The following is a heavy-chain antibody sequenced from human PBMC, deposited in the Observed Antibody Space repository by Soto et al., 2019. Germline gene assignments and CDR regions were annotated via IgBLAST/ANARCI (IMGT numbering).Heavy chain of an antibody. Sequence: SVKVSCKASGGTFSNYAISWVRQAPGQGLEWMGGIILPFGTANYAQKFQGRVTITADESTSTAYMELSSLRSEDTAVYYCARDSKGYSYGYNFDYWGQGTQVTVSS. D-gene: IGHD5-18*01. CDR3: ARDSKGYSYGYNFDY. J-gene: IGHJ4*02. CDR1: GGTFSNYA. CDR2: IILPFGTA. V-gene: IGHV1-69*13.